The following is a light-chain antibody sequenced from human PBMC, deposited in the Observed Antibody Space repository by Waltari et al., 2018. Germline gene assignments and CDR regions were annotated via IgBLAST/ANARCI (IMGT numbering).Light chain of an antibody. Sequence: EIVLTQSPATPSLYTGESSPLSCRASQSVSNYLAWYQQKPGQAPRLLIYDISKRATGIPARFSGSGSGTDFTLTISSLEPEDFAVYYCQQRSNWLTFGGGTKVEIK. CDR3: QQRSNWLT. J-gene: IGKJ4*01. CDR2: DIS. CDR1: QSVSNY. V-gene: IGKV3-11*01.